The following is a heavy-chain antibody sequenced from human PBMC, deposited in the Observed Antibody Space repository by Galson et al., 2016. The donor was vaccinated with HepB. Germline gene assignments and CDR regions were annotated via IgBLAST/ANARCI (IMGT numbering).Heavy chain of an antibody. D-gene: IGHD6-13*01. Sequence: SVKVSCKASGYTFSSYGITWMRQAPGQGLEWMGWISPYNGDINYAQNLQGRATMTIDTSTSTASMGVRSLRSDDTAFYFCARGSSWRVFDYWGQGTLVTVSS. V-gene: IGHV1-18*01. J-gene: IGHJ4*02. CDR3: ARGSSWRVFDY. CDR1: GYTFSSYG. CDR2: ISPYNGDI.